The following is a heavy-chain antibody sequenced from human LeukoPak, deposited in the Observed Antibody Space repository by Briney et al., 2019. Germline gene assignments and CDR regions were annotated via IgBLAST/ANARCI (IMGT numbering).Heavy chain of an antibody. D-gene: IGHD3-22*01. CDR2: ISGSGGST. Sequence: KPGGSLRLSCAASGFTFSSYAMSWVRQAPGKGLEWVSAISGSGGSTYYADYVKGRFTISRDNSKNTLYLQMNSLRAEDTAVYYCAIDHSYYYDSSGYDYWGQGTLVTVSS. CDR1: GFTFSSYA. V-gene: IGHV3-23*01. J-gene: IGHJ4*02. CDR3: AIDHSYYYDSSGYDY.